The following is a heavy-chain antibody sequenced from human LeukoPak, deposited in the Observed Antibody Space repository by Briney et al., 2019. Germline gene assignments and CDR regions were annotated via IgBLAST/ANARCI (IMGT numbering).Heavy chain of an antibody. V-gene: IGHV3-33*06. CDR3: AKDRGYSYAYFDF. J-gene: IGHJ4*02. CDR2: IWYDGSNK. D-gene: IGHD5-18*01. Sequence: GRSLRLSCAASGFTFSSYGMHWVRQAPGKGLEWVAVIWYDGSNKYYADSVKGRFTISRDNSKNTLYLQMNSLRAEDTAVYYCAKDRGYSYAYFDFRGQGTLVTVSS. CDR1: GFTFSSYG.